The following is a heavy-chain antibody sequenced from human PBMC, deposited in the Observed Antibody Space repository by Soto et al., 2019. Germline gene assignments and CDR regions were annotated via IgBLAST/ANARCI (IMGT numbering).Heavy chain of an antibody. CDR3: ARAPSYGGNTFDY. V-gene: IGHV3-21*01. D-gene: IGHD4-17*01. J-gene: IGHJ4*02. Sequence: GGSMRLSCAASGFTFSSYSMNWARKAPGKGLEWVSSISSSSSYIYYADSVKGRFTISRDNAKNSLYLQMNSLRAGDTAVYYCARAPSYGGNTFDYWGQGTLVTVSS. CDR2: ISSSSSYI. CDR1: GFTFSSYS.